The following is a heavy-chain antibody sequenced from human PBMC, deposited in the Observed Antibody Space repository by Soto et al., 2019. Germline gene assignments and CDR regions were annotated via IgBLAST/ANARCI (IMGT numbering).Heavy chain of an antibody. Sequence: LSLTCTVSGDSISSDGYHWSWIRQSPGKGLEWIGYIYNGGRTFYRPSLESRINMSLDATKNSYSPRLTSVTAADTAVYYCARAPVGMDSINFFDHWGQGILVTVSS. D-gene: IGHD2-8*01. CDR3: ARAPVGMDSINFFDH. J-gene: IGHJ4*02. CDR2: IYNGGRT. CDR1: GDSISSDGYH. V-gene: IGHV4-30-4*01.